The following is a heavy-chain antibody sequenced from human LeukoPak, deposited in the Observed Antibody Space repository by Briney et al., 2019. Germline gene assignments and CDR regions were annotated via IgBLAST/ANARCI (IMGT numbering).Heavy chain of an antibody. J-gene: IGHJ4*02. V-gene: IGHV3-23*01. Sequence: GGSLRLSCAASGFTFSSYAMSWVRQAPGEGLEWVSAISGSGGSTYYADSVKGRFTISRDNSKNTLHLQMNSLRADDTAIYYCARGPRNPTEYCSRGTCSPTYEVWGQGTLVTVSS. CDR1: GFTFSSYA. CDR2: ISGSGGST. D-gene: IGHD2-15*01. CDR3: ARGPRNPTEYCSRGTCSPTYEV.